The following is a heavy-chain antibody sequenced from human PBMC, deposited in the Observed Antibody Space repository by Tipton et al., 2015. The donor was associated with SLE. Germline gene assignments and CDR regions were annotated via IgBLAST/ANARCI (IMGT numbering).Heavy chain of an antibody. Sequence: TLSLTCTVSGGSISSYYWSWIRQPAGKGLEWIGRIYTSGSTNYNPSLKSRVTMSVDTSKNQFSLKLSSVTAADTAVYYCAALIAVAGTRLVDYWGQGTLVTVSS. V-gene: IGHV4-4*07. CDR1: GGSISSYY. D-gene: IGHD6-19*01. CDR3: AALIAVAGTRLVDY. CDR2: IYTSGST. J-gene: IGHJ4*02.